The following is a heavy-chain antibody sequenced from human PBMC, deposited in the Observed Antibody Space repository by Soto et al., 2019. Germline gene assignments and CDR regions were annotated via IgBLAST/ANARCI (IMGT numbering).Heavy chain of an antibody. CDR2: INHSGST. Sequence: SETLSLTCAVYGGSFSGYYWSWIRQPPGKGLEWIGEINHSGSTNYNPSLKSRVTISVDTSKNQFSLKLSSVTAADTAVYYCARGDSSSWYRNYYYYGMDVWGQGTTVTVS. V-gene: IGHV4-34*01. D-gene: IGHD6-13*01. CDR3: ARGDSSSWYRNYYYYGMDV. J-gene: IGHJ6*02. CDR1: GGSFSGYY.